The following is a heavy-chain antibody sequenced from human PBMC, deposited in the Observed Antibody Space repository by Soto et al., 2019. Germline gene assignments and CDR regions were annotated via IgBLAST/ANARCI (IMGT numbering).Heavy chain of an antibody. V-gene: IGHV3-23*05. D-gene: IGHD2-21*01. CDR1: GLPHSSFA. Sequence: GGSLRLSCTASGLPHSSFALMWVRQAPGKGLECVSGIYGSGRGIEYADSVKGRFTISRDNSKNTVYLQMTDLRADDTAVYYCAKDAVYNDGLWLMDHWGQGTQVTVSS. CDR2: IYGSGRGI. J-gene: IGHJ4*02. CDR3: AKDAVYNDGLWLMDH.